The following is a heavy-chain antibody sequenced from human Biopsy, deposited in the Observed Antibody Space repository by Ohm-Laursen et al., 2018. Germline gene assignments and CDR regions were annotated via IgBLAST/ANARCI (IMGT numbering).Heavy chain of an antibody. CDR3: ARNTGWYRDLYYFDY. D-gene: IGHD6-19*01. CDR1: GGTFTTYA. CDR2: IIPSGSTT. J-gene: IGHJ4*02. Sequence: ASVKVSCKASGGTFTTYAISWVRQAPGQGLEWMGRIIPSGSTTSYPQIFQGRVTMTRDTSKSTVYMELSSLRSADTAVYFCARNTGWYRDLYYFDYWGQGTLVTVSS. V-gene: IGHV1-46*01.